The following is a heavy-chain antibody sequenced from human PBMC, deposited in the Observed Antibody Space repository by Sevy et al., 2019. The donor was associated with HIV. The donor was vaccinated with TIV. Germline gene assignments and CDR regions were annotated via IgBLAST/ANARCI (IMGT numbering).Heavy chain of an antibody. D-gene: IGHD3-22*01. CDR2: INPKTGGT. CDR1: GYTFTGYY. CDR3: ARMGDYFDSSGYYPLKY. V-gene: IGHV1-2*02. Sequence: ASVKVSCKASGYTFTGYYVHWLRQAPGQGLECMGWINPKTGGTYFAKKFQDRVSMTTGTSITTAYMELSGLRFDDTAVYYCARMGDYFDSSGYYPLKYWGQGTLVTVSS. J-gene: IGHJ4*02.